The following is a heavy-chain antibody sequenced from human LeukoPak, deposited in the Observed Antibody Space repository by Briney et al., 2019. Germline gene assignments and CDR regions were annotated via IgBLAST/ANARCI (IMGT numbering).Heavy chain of an antibody. CDR1: ASTFSLSW. Sequence: QTGGSLRLSCTSAASTFSLSWMHWFRQAPGKGLVWVSRTTSDGRLTSYADSVKGRFTISRDNARNTLYLQMNSLRADDPAVYYCATDWYFTPDHWGQGTLVTVSS. CDR3: ATDWYFTPDH. CDR2: TTSDGRLT. J-gene: IGHJ4*02. V-gene: IGHV3-74*01. D-gene: IGHD6-13*01.